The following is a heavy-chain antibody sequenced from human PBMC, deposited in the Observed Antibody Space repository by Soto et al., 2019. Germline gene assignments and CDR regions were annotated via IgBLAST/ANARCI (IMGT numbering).Heavy chain of an antibody. J-gene: IGHJ6*02. V-gene: IGHV4-34*01. Sequence: SETLSLTCAVYGGSFSGYYWSWIRQPPGKGLEWIGEINHSGSTNYNPSLKSRVTISVDTSKNQFSLKLSSVTAADTAVYYCARAAYYGSGSYRYYYYGMDVWGQGTTVTVSS. CDR2: INHSGST. CDR1: GGSFSGYY. D-gene: IGHD3-10*01. CDR3: ARAAYYGSGSYRYYYYGMDV.